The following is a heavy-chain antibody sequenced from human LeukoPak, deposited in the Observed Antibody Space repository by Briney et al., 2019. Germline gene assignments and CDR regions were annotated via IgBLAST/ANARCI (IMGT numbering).Heavy chain of an antibody. CDR2: INHSGST. Sequence: SETLSLTCAVYGGSFSGYYWSWIRQPPGKGLEWIGEINHSGSTNYNPSLKSRVTISVDTSKNQFSLKLSSVTAADTAVYYCAREPSARYYYGSGSYYSWFDPGAREPWSPSPQ. CDR1: GGSFSGYY. D-gene: IGHD3-10*01. CDR3: AREPSARYYYGSGSYYSWFDP. J-gene: IGHJ5*02. V-gene: IGHV4-34*01.